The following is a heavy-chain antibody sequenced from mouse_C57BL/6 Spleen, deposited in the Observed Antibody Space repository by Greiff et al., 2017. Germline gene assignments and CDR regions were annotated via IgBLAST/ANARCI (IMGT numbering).Heavy chain of an antibody. J-gene: IGHJ4*01. CDR3: VRQKGTGAMGY. V-gene: IGHV10-1*01. D-gene: IGHD2-14*01. CDR2: IRSKSNNYAT. CDR1: GFSFNTYA. Sequence: DAGGGLVQPKGSLKLSCAASGFSFNTYAMNWVRQAPGKGLEWVARIRSKSNNYATYYADSVKDRFTISRDDSESMLYLQMNNLKTEDTAMYYCVRQKGTGAMGYWGQGTSVTGSS.